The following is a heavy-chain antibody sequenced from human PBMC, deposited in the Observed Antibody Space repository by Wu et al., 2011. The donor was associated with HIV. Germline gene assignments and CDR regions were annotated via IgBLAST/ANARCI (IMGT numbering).Heavy chain of an antibody. CDR3: ARESPGYSYGIWAAAGSFDY. J-gene: IGHJ4*02. Sequence: VNEAWGLSEGLLQGFWIHRSAATICTGSRQAPGQGLEWMGWINPNSGATIYAQKFQGRVTMTRDTSIRTAYMEVNRLRSDDTAVYYCARESPGYSYGIWAAAGSFDYWGQGTLVTVSS. D-gene: IGHD5-18*01. CDR2: INPNSGAT. V-gene: IGHV1-2*02. CDR1: IHRSAAT.